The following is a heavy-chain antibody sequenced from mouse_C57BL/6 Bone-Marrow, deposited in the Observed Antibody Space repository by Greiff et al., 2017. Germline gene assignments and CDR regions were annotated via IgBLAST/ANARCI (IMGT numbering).Heavy chain of an antibody. CDR1: GFTFSDYY. Sequence: EVQRVESGGGLVQPGGSLKLSCAASGFTFSDYYMYWVRQTPEKRLEWVAYISNGGGSTYYPDTVKGRFTISRDNAKNTLYLQMSRLKSEDTAMYYCARGGGSSYVDYWGQGTTLTVSS. CDR2: ISNGGGST. J-gene: IGHJ2*01. V-gene: IGHV5-12*01. CDR3: ARGGGSSYVDY. D-gene: IGHD1-1*01.